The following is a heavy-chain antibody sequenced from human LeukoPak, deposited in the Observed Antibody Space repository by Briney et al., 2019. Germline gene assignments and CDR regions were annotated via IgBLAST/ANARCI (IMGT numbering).Heavy chain of an antibody. CDR2: IYSSGST. V-gene: IGHV4-61*02. CDR3: ARDSSDSSGYYYGLAFDI. CDR1: GYSISSGYY. J-gene: IGHJ3*02. Sequence: SETLSLTCTVSGYSISSGYYWSWIRQPAGKGLEWIGRIYSSGSTNYKPSLKSRVTISVDTSKNQFSLKLSSVTAADTAVYYCARDSSDSSGYYYGLAFDIWGQGTMVTVSS. D-gene: IGHD3-22*01.